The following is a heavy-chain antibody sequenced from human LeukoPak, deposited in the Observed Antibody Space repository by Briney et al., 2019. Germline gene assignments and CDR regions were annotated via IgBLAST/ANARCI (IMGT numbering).Heavy chain of an antibody. Sequence: ASVKVSCKASGYTFTSYGISWVRQAPGQGLEWMGWISAYNGNTNYAQKFQGRVTMTEGTSTDTAYMELSSLRSEDTAVYYCATDRSGGSYFGYAFDIWGQGTMVTVSS. J-gene: IGHJ3*02. CDR1: GYTFTSYG. D-gene: IGHD1-26*01. CDR2: ISAYNGNT. V-gene: IGHV1-18*01. CDR3: ATDRSGGSYFGYAFDI.